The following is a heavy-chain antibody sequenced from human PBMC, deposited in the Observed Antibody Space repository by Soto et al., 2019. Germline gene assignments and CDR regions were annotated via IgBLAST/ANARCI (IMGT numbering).Heavy chain of an antibody. CDR1: GFSFNTFD. CDR2: ILGRDDTT. V-gene: IGHV3-23*01. CDR3: ARGTPYNRNYYYYYGMDV. J-gene: IGHJ6*02. Sequence: PGGSLRLSCAASGFSFNTFDMSWVRQAPGKGLEWVSVILGRDDTTYYADSVKGRFTISRDNSKNTLYLQMNSLRAEDTAVYYCARGTPYNRNYYYYYGMDVWGQGTTVTVSS. D-gene: IGHD1-20*01.